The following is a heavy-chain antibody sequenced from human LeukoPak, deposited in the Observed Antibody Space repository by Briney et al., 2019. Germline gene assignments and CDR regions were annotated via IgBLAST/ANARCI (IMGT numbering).Heavy chain of an antibody. J-gene: IGHJ3*02. CDR2: IYSGGST. CDR3: ARPNFDWSLPYAFDI. CDR1: GFTVSSNY. Sequence: GGSLRLSCAASGFTVSSNYVSWVRQAPGKGLEWVSVIYSGGSTYYADSVKGRFTISRDNSKNTLYLQMNSLRAEDTAVYYCARPNFDWSLPYAFDIWGQGTMVTVSS. D-gene: IGHD3-9*01. V-gene: IGHV3-53*01.